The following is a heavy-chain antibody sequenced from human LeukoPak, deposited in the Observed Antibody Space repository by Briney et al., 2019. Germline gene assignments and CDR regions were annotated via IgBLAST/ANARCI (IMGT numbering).Heavy chain of an antibody. D-gene: IGHD3-3*01. CDR1: GFTFSSYS. CDR3: ARHSYVPLRFLEWHYRDV. V-gene: IGHV3-21*01. Sequence: PGGSLRLSCAASGFTFSSYSMNWVRQAPGKGLEWVSSISSSSSYIYYADSVKGRFTISRDNAKNSLYQQMNSLRAEDTAVYYCARHSYVPLRFLEWHYRDVWGKGTTVTVSS. CDR2: ISSSSSYI. J-gene: IGHJ6*03.